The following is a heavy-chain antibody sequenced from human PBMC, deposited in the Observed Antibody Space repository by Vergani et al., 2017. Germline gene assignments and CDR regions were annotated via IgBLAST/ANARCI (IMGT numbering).Heavy chain of an antibody. D-gene: IGHD2-21*01. V-gene: IGHV4-61*02. CDR1: GDSITNGGFS. J-gene: IGHJ3*01. CDR3: ARDGGEYDKDALDV. Sequence: QLQLQESGSGLVKPSQTLSLTCAVSGDSITNGGFSWNWLRQSAGKGLEWIGRIYTSGATNYNPSLRSRAIMSVDASKKQFSLKLTSVTAADTAVYYCARDGGEYDKDALDVWGQGTKVTVTS. CDR2: IYTSGAT.